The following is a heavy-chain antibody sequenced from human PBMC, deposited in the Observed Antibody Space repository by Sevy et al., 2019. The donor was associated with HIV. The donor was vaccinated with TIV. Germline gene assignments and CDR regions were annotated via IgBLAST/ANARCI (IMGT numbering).Heavy chain of an antibody. CDR1: GGSISSGGYY. CDR3: ARVEITGNNRRYFDY. CDR2: IYYSGIT. Sequence: SETLSLTCTVSGGSISSGGYYWSWIRQHPGKGLEWIGYIYYSGITYYNPSLKSRVTISVDTSKNQFSLKLSSVTAADTAVYYCARVEITGNNRRYFDYWGQGTLVTVSS. V-gene: IGHV4-31*03. D-gene: IGHD1-20*01. J-gene: IGHJ4*02.